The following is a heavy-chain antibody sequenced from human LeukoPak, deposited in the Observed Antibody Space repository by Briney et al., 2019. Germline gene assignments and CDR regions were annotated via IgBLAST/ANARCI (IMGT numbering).Heavy chain of an antibody. Sequence: GGSLRLSCAASGFTFSDTWRHWVRQAPGKGLVWVSHISGSGISTYYADSVKGRFTFSRDNSRNTLYLQMNSLRAEDTAVYYCAKDRSIAAGDDAFDIWGQGTMVTVSS. J-gene: IGHJ3*02. CDR1: GFTFSDTW. CDR2: ISGSGIST. D-gene: IGHD6-13*01. V-gene: IGHV3-23*01. CDR3: AKDRSIAAGDDAFDI.